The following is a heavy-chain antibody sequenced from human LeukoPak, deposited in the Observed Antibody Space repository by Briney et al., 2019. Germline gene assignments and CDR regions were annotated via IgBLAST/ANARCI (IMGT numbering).Heavy chain of an antibody. CDR2: VYYSGST. V-gene: IGHV4-59*01. CDR1: GFTFSSYA. CDR3: ARGSDFWSGYSFDN. J-gene: IGHJ4*02. D-gene: IGHD3-3*01. Sequence: GSLRLSCAASGFTFSSYAMSWVRQAPGKGLEWIGYVYYSGSTEYDPSLKSRVTISVDTSKNQFSLKMNFVTAADTAVYYCARGSDFWSGYSFDNWGQGTLVTVSS.